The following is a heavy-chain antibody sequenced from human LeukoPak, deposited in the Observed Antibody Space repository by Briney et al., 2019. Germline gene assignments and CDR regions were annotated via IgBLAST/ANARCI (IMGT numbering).Heavy chain of an antibody. CDR2: IIPIFGTA. V-gene: IGHV1-69*01. CDR3: ARDPAYGDSSGYYPSFDY. J-gene: IGHJ4*02. Sequence: ASVKVSCKASGGTFISYAISWVRQAPGQGLEWMGGIIPIFGTANYAQKFQGRVMITADESTSTAYMELSSLRSEDTAVYYCARDPAYGDSSGYYPSFDYWGQGTLVTVSS. D-gene: IGHD3-22*01. CDR1: GGTFISYA.